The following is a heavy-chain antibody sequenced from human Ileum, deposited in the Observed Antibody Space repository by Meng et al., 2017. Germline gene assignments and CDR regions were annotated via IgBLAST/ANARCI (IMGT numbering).Heavy chain of an antibody. V-gene: IGHV3-11*01. CDR2: ISPRATDI. J-gene: IGHJ4*02. D-gene: IGHD6-19*01. Sequence: GGSLRLSCAASGFTFSYHYMSWIRQAPGKGLEWVSDISPRATDIFYADSVRGRFTVSRDNGKNEVYLQMDSLSAGDTATYYCARDRGAAGIDSWGPGVRVTVSS. CDR3: ARDRGAAGIDS. CDR1: GFTFSYHY.